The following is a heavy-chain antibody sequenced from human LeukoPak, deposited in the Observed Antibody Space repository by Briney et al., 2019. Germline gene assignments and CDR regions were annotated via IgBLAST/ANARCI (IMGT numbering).Heavy chain of an antibody. J-gene: IGHJ4*02. Sequence: SETLSLTCTVSGGSISSYYWSWIRQPPGKGLEWIGYIYYSGSTNYNPSLKSRVTISVDTSKNQFSLKLSSVTAADTAVYYCATSGYPYYFDYWGQGTLVTVTS. CDR1: GGSISSYY. D-gene: IGHD3-22*01. CDR2: IYYSGST. V-gene: IGHV4-59*01. CDR3: ATSGYPYYFDY.